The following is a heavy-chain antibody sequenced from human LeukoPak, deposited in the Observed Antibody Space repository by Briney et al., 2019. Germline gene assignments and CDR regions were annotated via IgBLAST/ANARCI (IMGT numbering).Heavy chain of an antibody. CDR1: GFTVSSNY. CDR2: IYSGGST. V-gene: IGHV3-53*01. J-gene: IGHJ4*02. CDR3: ARHRRDGHEVLYFDY. Sequence: GGSLRLSCAASGFTVSSNYMSWVRQAPGKGLEWVSVIYSGGSTYYADSVKGRFTISRDNSKNTLYLQMNSLRAEDTAVYYCARHRRDGHEVLYFDYWGQGTLVTVSS. D-gene: IGHD5-24*01.